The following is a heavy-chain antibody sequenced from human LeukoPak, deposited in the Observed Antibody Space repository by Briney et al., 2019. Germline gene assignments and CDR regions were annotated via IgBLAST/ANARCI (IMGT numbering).Heavy chain of an antibody. D-gene: IGHD2-2*01. Sequence: SETLSLTCTVSGGSISSYYWSWIRQPPGKGLEWIGYIYYSGSTYYNPSLKSRVTISVDTSKNQFSLKLSSVTAADTAVYYCARALRDAPFDYWGQGTLVTVSS. CDR3: ARALRDAPFDY. CDR1: GGSISSYY. CDR2: IYYSGST. J-gene: IGHJ4*02. V-gene: IGHV4-59*12.